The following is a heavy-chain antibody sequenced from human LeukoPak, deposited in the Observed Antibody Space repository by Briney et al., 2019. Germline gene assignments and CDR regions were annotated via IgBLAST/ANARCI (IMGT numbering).Heavy chain of an antibody. J-gene: IGHJ4*02. D-gene: IGHD2-2*01. V-gene: IGHV3-23*01. Sequence: GGSLRLSCTASGFIFTSYAMTWVRQAPGKGLEWVSAIYGSGESTYYADSVKGRFTISRDNSKNTLYLQMNSLRAEDTAVYYCAKEQYCSSTSCRRPFDYWGQGTLVTVSS. CDR1: GFIFTSYA. CDR3: AKEQYCSSTSCRRPFDY. CDR2: IYGSGEST.